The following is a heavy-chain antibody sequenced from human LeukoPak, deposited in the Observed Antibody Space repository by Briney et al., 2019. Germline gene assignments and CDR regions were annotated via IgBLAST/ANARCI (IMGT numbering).Heavy chain of an antibody. CDR1: GFTFSSYG. V-gene: IGHV4-39*07. D-gene: IGHD3-22*01. J-gene: IGHJ4*02. Sequence: GSLRLSCAASGFTFSSYGMHWVRQAPGKGLEWIGTIYYSGSTYYNPSLKSRVTISVDTSKNQFSLKLSSVTAADTAVYYCARNGVSSGYTAFDYWGQGTLVTVSS. CDR3: ARNGVSSGYTAFDY. CDR2: IYYSGST.